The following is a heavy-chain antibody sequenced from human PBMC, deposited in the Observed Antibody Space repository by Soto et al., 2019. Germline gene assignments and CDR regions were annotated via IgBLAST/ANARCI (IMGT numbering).Heavy chain of an antibody. CDR3: ARIASTIRNWFDP. CDR1: GFSLSNARMG. V-gene: IGHV2-26*01. D-gene: IGHD2-2*01. Sequence: PTLVNPTETLTLTCTVSGFSLSNARMGVSWIRQPPGKALEWLAHIFSNDEKSYSTSLKSRLTISKDTSKSQVVLTMTNMDPVDKATYYCARIASTIRNWFDPWGQGTLVTVSS. CDR2: IFSNDEK. J-gene: IGHJ5*02.